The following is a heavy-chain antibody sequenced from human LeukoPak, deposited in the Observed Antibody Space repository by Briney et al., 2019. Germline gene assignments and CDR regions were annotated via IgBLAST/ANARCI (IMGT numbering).Heavy chain of an antibody. J-gene: IGHJ4*02. CDR3: AKQTHRIAAAGPFDY. D-gene: IGHD6-13*01. Sequence: GGSLRLSCAASGFTFSSYSMNWVRQAPGKGLEWVSYISSSSSTIYYADSVRGRFTISRDNAKNSLYLQMNSLRAEDTAVYYCAKQTHRIAAAGPFDYWGQGTLVTVSS. CDR2: ISSSSSTI. CDR1: GFTFSSYS. V-gene: IGHV3-48*04.